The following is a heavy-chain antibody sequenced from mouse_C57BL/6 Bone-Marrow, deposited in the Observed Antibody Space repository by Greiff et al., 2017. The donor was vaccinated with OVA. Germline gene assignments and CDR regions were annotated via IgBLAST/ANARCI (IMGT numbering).Heavy chain of an antibody. CDR2: INPNNGGT. V-gene: IGHV1-26*01. CDR1: GYTFTDYY. Sequence: VQLQQSGPELVKPGASVKISCKASGYTFTDYYMNWVKQSQGKSLEWIGDINPNNGGTSYNQKFKGKATLTVDKSSSTTYMELHSLTSEDSAVYYCARGYAMDYWGQGTSVTVSS. CDR3: ARGYAMDY. J-gene: IGHJ4*01.